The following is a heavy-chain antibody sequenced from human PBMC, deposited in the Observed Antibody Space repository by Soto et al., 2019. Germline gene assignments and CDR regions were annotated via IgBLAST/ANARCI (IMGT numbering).Heavy chain of an antibody. CDR2: IIPIFGTA. J-gene: IGHJ5*02. V-gene: IGHV1-69*13. D-gene: IGHD3-10*01. Sequence: SVKVSCKASGGTFSSYAISWVRQAPGQGLEWMGGIIPIFGTANYAQKFQGRVTITADESTSTAYMELSSLRSEDTAVYYCARDQGDYYGSGSYWFDPWGQGXLVTVSS. CDR1: GGTFSSYA. CDR3: ARDQGDYYGSGSYWFDP.